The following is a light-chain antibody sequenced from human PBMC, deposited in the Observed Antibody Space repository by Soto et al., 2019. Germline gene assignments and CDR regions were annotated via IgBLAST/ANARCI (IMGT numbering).Light chain of an antibody. J-gene: IGKJ1*01. CDR3: QQSYSSPWT. V-gene: IGKV1-39*01. CDR2: GAS. CDR1: QSISSY. Sequence: DIQMTQSPSSLSASVGDRVTITCRASQSISSYLNWYQQRPGKAPKVLIYGASSLQSGVPSRFSGSGSGTDFTLTISSLQTEDSATYYCQQSYSSPWTFGQGTKGEIK.